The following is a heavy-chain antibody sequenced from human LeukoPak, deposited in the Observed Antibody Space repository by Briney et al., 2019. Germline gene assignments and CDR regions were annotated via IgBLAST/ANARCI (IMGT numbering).Heavy chain of an antibody. Sequence: GGSLRLSCAASGFTFSDYYMSWIRQAPGKGLEWVSYISSSGSTIYYADSVKGRFTISRDNAKNSLYLQMNSLRAEDTAVYYCARDVAIAVAANPADYWGQGTLVTVSS. J-gene: IGHJ4*02. CDR1: GFTFSDYY. CDR3: ARDVAIAVAANPADY. CDR2: ISSSGSTI. D-gene: IGHD6-19*01. V-gene: IGHV3-11*01.